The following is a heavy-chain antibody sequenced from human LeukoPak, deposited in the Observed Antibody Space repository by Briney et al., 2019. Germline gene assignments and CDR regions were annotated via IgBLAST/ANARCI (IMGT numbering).Heavy chain of an antibody. Sequence: GSSVKVSCKASGGTFSSYAISWVRQAPGQGLEWMGGIIPIFGTANYAQKFQGRVTITADESTSTAYMELSSLRSEDTAVYYCASSPYYDFWSGILGYFDYWGQGTLVTVSS. CDR3: ASSPYYDFWSGILGYFDY. D-gene: IGHD3-3*01. V-gene: IGHV1-69*01. J-gene: IGHJ4*02. CDR2: IIPIFGTA. CDR1: GGTFSSYA.